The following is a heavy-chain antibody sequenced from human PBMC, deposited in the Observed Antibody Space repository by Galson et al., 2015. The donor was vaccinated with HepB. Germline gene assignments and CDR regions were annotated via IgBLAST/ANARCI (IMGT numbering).Heavy chain of an antibody. Sequence: SLRLSCAASGFTFSTFRMHWVRQAPGKGLEWVAVISYDGNNKYYTDSVRGRFTISRDNSKNTLYLQMSSLRVEDTAVYYCAIDAPGWVTTGAMDAWGQGTTVTVSS. D-gene: IGHD2-21*02. CDR2: ISYDGNNK. CDR1: GFTFSTFR. J-gene: IGHJ6*02. V-gene: IGHV3-30*03. CDR3: AIDAPGWVTTGAMDA.